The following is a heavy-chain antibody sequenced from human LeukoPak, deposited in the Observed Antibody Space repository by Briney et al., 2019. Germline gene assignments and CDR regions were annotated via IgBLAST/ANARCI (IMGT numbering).Heavy chain of an antibody. J-gene: IGHJ5*02. V-gene: IGHV3-9*01. D-gene: IGHD6-19*01. CDR2: ISWNSGSI. CDR3: AKGRRSPGYSSGLDGDWFDP. CDR1: GFTFDDYA. Sequence: GGSLRLSCAASGFTFDDYAMHWVRQAPGKGLEWVSGISWNSGSIGYADSVKGRFTISRDNAKNSLYLQMNSLRAEDTALYYCAKGRRSPGYSSGLDGDWFDPWGQGTLVTVSS.